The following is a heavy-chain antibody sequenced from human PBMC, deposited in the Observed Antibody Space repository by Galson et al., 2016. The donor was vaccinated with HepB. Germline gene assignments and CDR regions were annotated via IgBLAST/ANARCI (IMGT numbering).Heavy chain of an antibody. Sequence: LRLSCAASGFTFSGYGMHWVRQAPGKGLEWVAADSMAGRRKWYAESVEGRFTISRDNFNNMLYLQMSSLIPDDTAVYFCAKRHEYCPPVGCSVDYWGQGTLVSVSS. D-gene: IGHD2/OR15-2a*01. CDR2: DSMAGRRK. J-gene: IGHJ4*02. CDR1: GFTFSGYG. V-gene: IGHV3-30*18. CDR3: AKRHEYCPPVGCSVDY.